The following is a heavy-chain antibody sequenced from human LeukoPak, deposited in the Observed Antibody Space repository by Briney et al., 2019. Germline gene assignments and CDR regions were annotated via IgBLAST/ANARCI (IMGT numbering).Heavy chain of an antibody. CDR3: ARVGGSGSYLHWFDP. J-gene: IGHJ5*02. D-gene: IGHD3-10*01. CDR2: IYYSGST. Sequence: SETLSLTCTVSGGSISSYYWSWIRQPPGKGLECIGYIYYSGSTNYNPSLKSRVTISVDTSKNQFSLKLSSVTAADTAVYYCARVGGSGSYLHWFDPWGQGTLVTVSS. V-gene: IGHV4-59*01. CDR1: GGSISSYY.